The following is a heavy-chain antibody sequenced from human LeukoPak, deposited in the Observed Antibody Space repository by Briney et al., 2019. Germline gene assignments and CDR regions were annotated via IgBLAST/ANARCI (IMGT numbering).Heavy chain of an antibody. CDR3: AKQGATVTTMDYYGMDV. CDR2: ISGSGGST. V-gene: IGHV3-23*01. Sequence: GGSLRLSCAASGFTFSSYAMSWVRQAPGKGLEWVSAISGSGGSTYYADSVKGRFTIPRDNSKNTLYLQMNSLRAEDTAVYYCAKQGATVTTMDYYGMDVWGQGTTVTVSS. CDR1: GFTFSSYA. J-gene: IGHJ6*02. D-gene: IGHD4-11*01.